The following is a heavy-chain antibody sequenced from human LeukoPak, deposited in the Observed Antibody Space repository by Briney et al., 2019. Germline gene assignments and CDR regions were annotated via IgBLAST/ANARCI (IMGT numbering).Heavy chain of an antibody. CDR2: INPNSGGT. Sequence: ASVKVSCKASGDALTGYYMHWVRQAPGQGLEWMGWINPNSGGTNHAQKFQGRVSMTRDTSISTAYMELSRLRSDDTAVYYCAQSSGWDSLKYWGQGTLVTVSS. D-gene: IGHD6-19*01. CDR1: GDALTGYY. V-gene: IGHV1-2*02. J-gene: IGHJ4*02. CDR3: AQSSGWDSLKY.